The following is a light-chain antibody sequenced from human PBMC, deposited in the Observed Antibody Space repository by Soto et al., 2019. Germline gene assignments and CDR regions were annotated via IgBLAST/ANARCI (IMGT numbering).Light chain of an antibody. CDR2: GVS. Sequence: EIVLTQSPGTLSLSPGERATLSCRASQSVSGIYLAWYQQKPGQAPRLLIYGVSSRATGIPDRFSGSGSGTDFTLTISRLEPEDFAVYYCQQYGSSPWTFGQGTKVEIK. J-gene: IGKJ1*01. CDR3: QQYGSSPWT. V-gene: IGKV3-20*01. CDR1: QSVSGIY.